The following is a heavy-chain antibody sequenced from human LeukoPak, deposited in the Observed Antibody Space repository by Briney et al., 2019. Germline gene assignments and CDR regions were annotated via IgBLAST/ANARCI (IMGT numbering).Heavy chain of an antibody. CDR1: GGSISSSSYY. V-gene: IGHV4-39*07. D-gene: IGHD6-6*01. J-gene: IGHJ6*03. Sequence: SETLSLTCTVSGGSISSSSYYWGWIRQPPGKGLEWIGSIYYSGSTYYNPSLKSRVTISIDTSKNQFSLKLTSVTAADTAVYYCARVGQLDRYMDVWGKGTTVTVSS. CDR3: ARVGQLDRYMDV. CDR2: IYYSGST.